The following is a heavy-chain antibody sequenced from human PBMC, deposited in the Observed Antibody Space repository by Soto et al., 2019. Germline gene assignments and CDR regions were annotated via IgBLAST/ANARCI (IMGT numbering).Heavy chain of an antibody. J-gene: IGHJ6*03. CDR1: GYIFTSYG. V-gene: IGHV1-18*01. CDR3: ARVPDYDFWSGYPIPRFYYMDV. Sequence: ASVKASCKASGYIFTSYGISWVRQAPGQGLEWMGWISAYNGNTNYAQKLQGRVTMTTDTSTSTAYMELRSLRSDDTAVYYCARVPDYDFWSGYPIPRFYYMDVWGKGTTVTVSS. CDR2: ISAYNGNT. D-gene: IGHD3-3*01.